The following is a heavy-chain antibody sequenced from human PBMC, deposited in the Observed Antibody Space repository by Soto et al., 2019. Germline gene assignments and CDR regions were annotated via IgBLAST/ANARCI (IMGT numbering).Heavy chain of an antibody. Sequence: GGSLRLSCAASGFTFSSYAMSWVRQAPGEGLEWVSAIGGSGGSTYYADSVKGRFTISRDNSKNTLFLQMNSLRAEDTALYYCAKHGSVYDFWSGYPNWFDPWGQGTLVTVSS. D-gene: IGHD3-3*01. CDR3: AKHGSVYDFWSGYPNWFDP. J-gene: IGHJ5*02. CDR1: GFTFSSYA. V-gene: IGHV3-23*01. CDR2: IGGSGGST.